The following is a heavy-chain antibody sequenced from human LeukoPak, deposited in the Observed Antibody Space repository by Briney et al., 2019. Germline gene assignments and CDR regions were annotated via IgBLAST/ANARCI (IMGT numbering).Heavy chain of an antibody. CDR2: INHSGST. V-gene: IGHV4-34*01. Sequence: SETLSLTCAVYGGSFSGYYWSWIRQPPGEGLEWIGEINHSGSTNYNPSLKSRVTISVDTSKNQFSLKLSSVTAADTAVYYCARHDRSGYDSRGLFDYWGQGTLVTVSS. CDR3: ARHDRSGYDSRGLFDY. D-gene: IGHD5-12*01. CDR1: GGSFSGYY. J-gene: IGHJ4*02.